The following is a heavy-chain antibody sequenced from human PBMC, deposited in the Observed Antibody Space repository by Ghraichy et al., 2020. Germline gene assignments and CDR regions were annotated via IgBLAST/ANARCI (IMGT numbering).Heavy chain of an antibody. J-gene: IGHJ4*02. D-gene: IGHD5-18*01. CDR1: GFTSDNYA. Sequence: GESLNISCEVSGFTSDNYAMHWVRQAPGKGLEWVSLISGDGGSRYHADSVKGRFTISRDNSKKSLYLQMNSLRTEDTALYYCAKGQNSYGYLVDYWGQGTQVTVSS. V-gene: IGHV3-43*02. CDR3: AKGQNSYGYLVDY. CDR2: ISGDGGSR.